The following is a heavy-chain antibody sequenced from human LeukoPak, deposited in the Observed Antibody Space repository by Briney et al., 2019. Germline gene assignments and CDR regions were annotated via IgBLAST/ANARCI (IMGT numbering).Heavy chain of an antibody. CDR2: VWYDGSNK. Sequence: GGSLRLSCAASSFTFNSYGMHWVRQAPGKGLEWVAVVWYDGSNKFYADSVKGRFTISRDNSKNTLYLQMNSLRVEDTAVYYCARDKFGGSSSLIDYWGQGTLVTVSS. CDR1: SFTFNSYG. J-gene: IGHJ4*02. D-gene: IGHD6-13*01. V-gene: IGHV3-33*01. CDR3: ARDKFGGSSSLIDY.